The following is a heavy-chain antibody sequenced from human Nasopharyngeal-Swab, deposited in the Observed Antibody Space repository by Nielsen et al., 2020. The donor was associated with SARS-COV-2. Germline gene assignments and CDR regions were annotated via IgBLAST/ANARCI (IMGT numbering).Heavy chain of an antibody. CDR1: GFIFSNYG. V-gene: IGHV3-30*18. D-gene: IGHD3-3*01. CDR2: ISYDGINK. CDR3: AKEGPGMFGVVGLDV. Sequence: GESLKISCAASGFIFSNYGMHWVRQAPGKGREWVAVISYDGINKYDADSVKGRFTISRDNSKDTLYLQMNSLRPEDTAVYYCAKEGPGMFGVVGLDVWGQGTTVTVSS. J-gene: IGHJ6*02.